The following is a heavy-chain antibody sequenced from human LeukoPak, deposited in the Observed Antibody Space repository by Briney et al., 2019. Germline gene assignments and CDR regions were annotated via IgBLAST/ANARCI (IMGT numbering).Heavy chain of an antibody. Sequence: PGGSLRLSCAASGFTFSSYAMSWVRQAPGKGLEWVSAISGSGGSTYYADSVKGRFTISRDNSKNTLYLQMNSLRAEDTAVYYCAKGESYDSSGYFIRRAFDIWGQGTMVTVSS. J-gene: IGHJ3*02. CDR1: GFTFSSYA. CDR3: AKGESYDSSGYFIRRAFDI. V-gene: IGHV3-23*01. CDR2: ISGSGGST. D-gene: IGHD3-22*01.